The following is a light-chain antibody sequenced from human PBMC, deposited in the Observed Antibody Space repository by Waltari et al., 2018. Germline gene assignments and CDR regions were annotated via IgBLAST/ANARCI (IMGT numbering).Light chain of an antibody. V-gene: IGLV1-40*01. Sequence: QSVLTQPPSVSGAPGQTVTISCAGSGPNLGAGYDVHWYQQVPGTAPTLLINHKTNRRSGVPQRFSGSKSGTSASLASTGLQAEDEADYYCQSYDDSLSGGVFGGGTKLTVL. CDR3: QSYDDSLSGGV. CDR2: HKT. J-gene: IGLJ3*02. CDR1: GPNLGAGYD.